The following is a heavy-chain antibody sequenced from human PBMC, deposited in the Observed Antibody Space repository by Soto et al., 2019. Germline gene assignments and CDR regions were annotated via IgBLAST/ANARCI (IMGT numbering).Heavy chain of an antibody. CDR3: AARYYYDSSGYYYYYYGMDV. CDR2: IIPILGIA. V-gene: IGHV1-69*02. J-gene: IGHJ6*02. Sequence: ASVKVSCKASGGTFSSYTISWVRQAPGQGLEWMGRIIPILGIANYAQKFQGRVTITADKSTSTAYMELSSLRSEDTAVYYSAARYYYDSSGYYYYYYGMDVWGQGTTVTVSS. CDR1: GGTFSSYT. D-gene: IGHD3-22*01.